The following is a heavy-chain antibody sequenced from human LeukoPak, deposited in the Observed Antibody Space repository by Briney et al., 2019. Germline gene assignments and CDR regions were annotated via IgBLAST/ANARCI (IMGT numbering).Heavy chain of an antibody. D-gene: IGHD4-17*01. CDR3: ARDLSPTVSLNPGFDY. CDR1: GYTFTGYY. CDR2: INPNSGGT. V-gene: IGHV1-2*02. Sequence: ASVKVSCKASGYTFTGYYMHWVRQAPGQGLEWMGWINPNSGGTNYAQKFQGRVTMTRDTSISTAYMELSRLRSDDTAVYYGARDLSPTVSLNPGFDYWGQGTLVTVSS. J-gene: IGHJ4*02.